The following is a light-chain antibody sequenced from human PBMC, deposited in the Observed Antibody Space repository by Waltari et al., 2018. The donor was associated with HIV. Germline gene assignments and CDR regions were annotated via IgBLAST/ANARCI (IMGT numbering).Light chain of an antibody. V-gene: IGLV1-44*01. Sequence: QSVLTQPPSASGTPGQRVTISCSGSSSNIGNNPVEWYQQLPGTAPKLLIYSNNQRPSGVPDRISGSKSGTSASLAIGGLQSDDEADYYCASWEDCLHGPVFGGGTKLTVL. J-gene: IGLJ2*01. CDR1: SSNIGNNP. CDR3: ASWEDCLHGPV. CDR2: SNN.